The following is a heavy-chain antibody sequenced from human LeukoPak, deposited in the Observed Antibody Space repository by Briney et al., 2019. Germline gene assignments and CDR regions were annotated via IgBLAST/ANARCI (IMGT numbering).Heavy chain of an antibody. CDR1: GFTFSSYS. J-gene: IGHJ5*02. Sequence: GGSLRLSCAASGFTFSSYSMNWVRQAPGKGLEWVSSISSSSSYIYYADSVKGRFTISRDNAKNSLYLQMNSLRAEDTAVYYCARDPADWGLHNWFDPWGQGTLVTVSS. V-gene: IGHV3-21*01. CDR3: ARDPADWGLHNWFDP. D-gene: IGHD3-16*01. CDR2: ISSSSSYI.